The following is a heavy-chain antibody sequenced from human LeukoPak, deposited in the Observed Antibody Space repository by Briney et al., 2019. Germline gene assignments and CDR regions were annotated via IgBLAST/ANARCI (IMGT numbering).Heavy chain of an antibody. J-gene: IGHJ1*01. CDR1: GGSISTYY. D-gene: IGHD3-22*01. V-gene: IGHV4-59*01. CDR2: IYYSGST. Sequence: KPSETLSLTCTVSGGSISTYYWSWIRQLPGKGLEWIGYIYYSGSTNYNPSLKSRVTISVDTSKNQFSLKLSSVTAADTAVYYCARSSGYDSSGYYAEYFQHWGQGTLVTVSS. CDR3: ARSSGYDSSGYYAEYFQH.